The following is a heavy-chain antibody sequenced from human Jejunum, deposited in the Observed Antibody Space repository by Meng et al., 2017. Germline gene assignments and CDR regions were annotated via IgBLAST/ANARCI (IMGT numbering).Heavy chain of an antibody. V-gene: IGHV4-30-4*01. Sequence: QVQLQESGPGLVKPSQTLSLTCTVSGGSISGGDYYWRWIRQPPGKGLEWIGYIYHSGSTDYNPSLKSRVTISVDTSKNQFSLKLSSVTAADTAVYYCARGHQVDPWGSGTLVTVSS. J-gene: IGHJ5*02. CDR3: ARGHQVDP. D-gene: IGHD2-2*01. CDR1: GGSISGGDYY. CDR2: IYHSGST.